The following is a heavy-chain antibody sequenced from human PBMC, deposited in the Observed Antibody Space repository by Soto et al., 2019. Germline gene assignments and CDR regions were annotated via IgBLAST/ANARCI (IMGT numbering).Heavy chain of an antibody. D-gene: IGHD1-26*01. CDR1: GYTFTSYD. J-gene: IGHJ4*02. Sequence: ASVKVSCKASGYTFTSYDINWVRQATGQGLEWMGWMNPNSGNTGYAQKFQGRVTMTRNTSISTAYMELSSLRSEDTAVYYCARVQGRVGATLYYFDYWGQGTLVTVSS. CDR2: MNPNSGNT. V-gene: IGHV1-8*01. CDR3: ARVQGRVGATLYYFDY.